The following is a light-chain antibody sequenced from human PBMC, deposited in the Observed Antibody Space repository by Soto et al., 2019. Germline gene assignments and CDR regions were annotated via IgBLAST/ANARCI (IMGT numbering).Light chain of an antibody. Sequence: IQMTQSPSTLSASVGARVTIICRASQRISSWLAWYQRKPGKAPKLLISDASSLKSGVPSRFSGSGSATEFTLTISSLQPDDFATYYCQQYNSYSRTFGHGTKV. CDR2: DAS. CDR3: QQYNSYSRT. V-gene: IGKV1-5*02. J-gene: IGKJ1*01. CDR1: QRISSW.